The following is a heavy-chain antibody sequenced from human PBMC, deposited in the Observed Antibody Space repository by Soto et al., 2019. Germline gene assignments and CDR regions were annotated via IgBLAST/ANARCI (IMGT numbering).Heavy chain of an antibody. D-gene: IGHD4-17*01. J-gene: IGHJ2*01. CDR1: GGSISSGGYY. Sequence: QVQLQESGPGLVKPSQTLSLTCTVSGGSISSGGYYWSWIRQHPGKGLEWIGYIYYSGSTYYNPSLKSRVTISVDTSKNQFSLKLSSVTAGDTAVYYCARENGDPLSWYCDLWGRGTLVTVSS. V-gene: IGHV4-31*03. CDR2: IYYSGST. CDR3: ARENGDPLSWYCDL.